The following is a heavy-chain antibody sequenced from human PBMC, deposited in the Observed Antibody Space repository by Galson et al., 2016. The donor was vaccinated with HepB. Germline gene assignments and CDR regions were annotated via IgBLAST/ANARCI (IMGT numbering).Heavy chain of an antibody. V-gene: IGHV3-23*01. J-gene: IGHJ5*02. Sequence: SLRLSCAASGFIFSSYAMHWVRQAPGKGLEWVSGIGGSGGGTHYADSVKGRFTISRDNSKNTLYLQLNSLRAEDTAIYYCTKDQLIVIVPAAGNWFDPWGQGTLVTVSS. D-gene: IGHD2-2*01. CDR2: IGGSGGGT. CDR3: TKDQLIVIVPAAGNWFDP. CDR1: GFIFSSYA.